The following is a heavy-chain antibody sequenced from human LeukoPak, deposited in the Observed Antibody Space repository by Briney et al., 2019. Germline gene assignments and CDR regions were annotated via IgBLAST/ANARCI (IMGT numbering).Heavy chain of an antibody. D-gene: IGHD3-22*01. CDR1: GFTFSSYG. Sequence: GGSLRLSCAASGFTFSSYGMHWVRQAPGKGLEWVAVIWYDGSNKYYADSVKGRFTISRDNSKNTLYLQMNSLRAEDTAVYYCARAGYYDSSGYGSDYWGQGTLVTVSS. J-gene: IGHJ4*02. CDR3: ARAGYYDSSGYGSDY. CDR2: IWYDGSNK. V-gene: IGHV3-33*01.